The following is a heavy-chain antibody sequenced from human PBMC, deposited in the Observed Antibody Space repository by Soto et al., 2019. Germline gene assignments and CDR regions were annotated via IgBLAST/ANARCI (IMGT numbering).Heavy chain of an antibody. Sequence: QLQLQESGSGLVKPSQTLSLTCAVSGGSISSGGYSWSWIRQPPGKGLEWIGYMYHRGSTYYILSLKSRVSITIDRSTNQFSLKLSSVTAADTAVYYCARVPDYWVQGILVTVSS. CDR1: GGSISSGGYS. V-gene: IGHV4-30-2*01. CDR3: ARVPDY. D-gene: IGHD2-2*01. CDR2: MYHRGST. J-gene: IGHJ4*02.